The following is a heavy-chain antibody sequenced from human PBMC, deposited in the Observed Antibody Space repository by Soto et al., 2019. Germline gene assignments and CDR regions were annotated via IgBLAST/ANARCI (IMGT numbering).Heavy chain of an antibody. J-gene: IGHJ4*02. V-gene: IGHV1-46*01. D-gene: IGHD3-16*01. CDR2: IHPIVGAT. CDR1: GYTFTSYS. CDR3: ARVTLGGVTNFDY. Sequence: QVQLVQSGAEVKEPGASVKVSCKASGYTFTSYSMHWVRQAPGQGLEWMGIIHPIVGATSYAQKFQGRVTMTRDTSTSTVYMELSSLTSEDTVVYYCARVTLGGVTNFDYWGQGTLVTVSS.